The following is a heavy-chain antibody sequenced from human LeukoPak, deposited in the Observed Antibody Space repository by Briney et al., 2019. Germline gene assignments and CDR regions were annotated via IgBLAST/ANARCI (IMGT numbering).Heavy chain of an antibody. CDR2: IKQDGSEK. J-gene: IGHJ4*02. D-gene: IGHD2-2*02. CDR1: GFTFSSYW. V-gene: IGHV3-7*01. CDR3: ARERCSSTSCSTVNFDY. Sequence: GGSLRLSCAASGFTFSSYWTSWVRQAPGKGLEWVANIKQDGSEKYYVDSVKGRFTISRDNAKNSLYLQMNSLRAEDTAVYYCARERCSSTSCSTVNFDYWGQGTLVTVSS.